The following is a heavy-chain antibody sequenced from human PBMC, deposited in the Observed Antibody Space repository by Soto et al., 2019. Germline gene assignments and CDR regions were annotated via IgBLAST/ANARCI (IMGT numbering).Heavy chain of an antibody. D-gene: IGHD5-18*01. Sequence: QVQLVESGGGVVQPGRSLRLSCAASGFTFSSYGMHWVRQAPGKGLEWVAVIWYDGSNKYYADSVKGRFTISRDNSKNPLYLQMNSLRAEDTAVYYCAREYEDSYGCDYWGQGTLVTVSS. V-gene: IGHV3-33*01. CDR1: GFTFSSYG. J-gene: IGHJ4*02. CDR3: AREYEDSYGCDY. CDR2: IWYDGSNK.